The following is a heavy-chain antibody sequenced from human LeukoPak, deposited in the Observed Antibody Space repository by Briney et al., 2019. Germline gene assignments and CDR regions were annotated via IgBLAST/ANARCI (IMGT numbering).Heavy chain of an antibody. CDR1: GFILRSHA. CDR2: ISDNGRST. D-gene: IGHD1-1*01. Sequence: GGSLRLSCSASGFILRSHAMHWVRQAPGKGLEYVSRISDNGRSTYYADSVKGRFTISRDNSKNTLYLQMSSLRAVDTAVYYCVKDNEAGGSPFDRWGQGTLVTVSS. J-gene: IGHJ4*02. V-gene: IGHV3-64D*06. CDR3: VKDNEAGGSPFDR.